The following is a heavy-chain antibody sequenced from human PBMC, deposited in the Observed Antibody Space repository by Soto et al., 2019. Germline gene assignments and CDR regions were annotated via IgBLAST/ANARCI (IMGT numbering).Heavy chain of an antibody. Sequence: GGSLRLSCAASGFTVSSTFMMWVRQAPGKGLEWVSSLYRGGSTYYADAVEGRFIVSRDSPENTLYLQMNSLRGDDTAVYYCARARVEVPAHPRLDAFDLWGPGTVVTVSS. CDR3: ARARVEVPAHPRLDAFDL. V-gene: IGHV3-53*01. CDR1: GFTVSSTF. J-gene: IGHJ3*01. CDR2: LYRGGST.